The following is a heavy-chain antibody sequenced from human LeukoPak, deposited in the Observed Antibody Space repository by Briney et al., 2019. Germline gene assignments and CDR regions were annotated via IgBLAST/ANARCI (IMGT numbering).Heavy chain of an antibody. CDR2: IWYDGSNK. CDR1: GLTFNSYW. V-gene: IGHV3-33*08. J-gene: IGHJ4*02. D-gene: IGHD2-21*02. Sequence: GGSLRLSCTASGLTFNSYWMHWVRQTPGKGLEWVAVIWYDGSNKYYADSVKGRFTISRDNAKNSLYLQMNSLRAEDTAVYYRARVVTAINYWGQGTLVTVSS. CDR3: ARVVTAINY.